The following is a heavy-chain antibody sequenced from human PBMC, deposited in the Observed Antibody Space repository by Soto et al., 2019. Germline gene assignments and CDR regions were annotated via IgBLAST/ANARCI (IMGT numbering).Heavy chain of an antibody. CDR1: GGSISSGGYY. CDR2: IYYSGST. Sequence: QVQLQESGPGLVKPSQTLSLTCTVSGGSISSGGYYWSWIRQHPGKGLEWIGYIYYSGSTYYNPSLKSRGTISVDTSKNPFSLKLSSVTAADTAVYYCAREGGIVGATAADYWGQGTLVTVSS. J-gene: IGHJ4*02. CDR3: AREGGIVGATAADY. V-gene: IGHV4-31*03. D-gene: IGHD1-26*01.